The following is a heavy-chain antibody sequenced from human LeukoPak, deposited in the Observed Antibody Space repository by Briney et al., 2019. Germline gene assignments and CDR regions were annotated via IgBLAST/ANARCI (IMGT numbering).Heavy chain of an antibody. CDR3: AGDFCTGCNYYFYGMDV. Sequence: GRSLRLSCAASGFTFDDYVMHWVRQAPGRGLEWVSGISRDSANIGYADSVKGRFTISRDNAKNSLYLQMNSLTTEDMALYYCAGDFCTGCNYYFYGMDVWGRGTTVTVSS. J-gene: IGHJ6*02. CDR2: ISRDSANI. CDR1: GFTFDDYV. V-gene: IGHV3-9*03. D-gene: IGHD2-2*01.